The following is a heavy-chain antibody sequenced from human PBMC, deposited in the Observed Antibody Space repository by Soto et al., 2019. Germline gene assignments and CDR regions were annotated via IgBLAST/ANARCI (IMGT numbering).Heavy chain of an antibody. V-gene: IGHV1-69*12. CDR1: GGTFSSYS. J-gene: IGHJ4*02. D-gene: IGHD2-2*01. CDR3: ARGSDCQLLSPFGR. CDR2: IIPAFATA. Sequence: QVQLVQSGAEVKKPGSSVKVSCKASGGTFSSYSITWVRQAPGQGLEWMGGIIPAFATANYAQKFHGRGTINADESTSTGYMELRGLRSEDTAIYYCARGSDCQLLSPFGRWGQGTLVTVSS.